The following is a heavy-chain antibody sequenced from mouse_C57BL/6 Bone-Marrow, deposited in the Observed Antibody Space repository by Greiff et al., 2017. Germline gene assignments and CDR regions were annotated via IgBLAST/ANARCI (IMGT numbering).Heavy chain of an antibody. CDR3: ARCRYGYYFDY. J-gene: IGHJ2*01. CDR2: IVPISGGT. CDR1: GYTFTSYW. D-gene: IGHD2-14*01. Sequence: QVQLKQSGAELVKPGASVKLSCKASGYTFTSYWMHWVKQRPGRGLEWIGRIVPISGGTKYNEKFKSKATLTVDKPSSTAYMQLSSLTSEDSAVYYCARCRYGYYFDYWGQGTTLTVSS. V-gene: IGHV1-72*01.